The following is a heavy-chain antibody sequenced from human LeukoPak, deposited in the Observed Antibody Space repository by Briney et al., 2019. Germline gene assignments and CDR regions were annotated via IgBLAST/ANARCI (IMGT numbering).Heavy chain of an antibody. CDR3: ARREYSNSDEFFQH. Sequence: SVKVSCTASGGTFSSYAISWVRQAPGQGLEWMGGIIPIFGTANYAQKFQGRVTITADESTSTAYLQWSSLKASDTAMYYCARREYSNSDEFFQHWGQGTLVTVSS. CDR2: IIPIFGTA. J-gene: IGHJ1*01. CDR1: GGTFSSYA. D-gene: IGHD6-13*01. V-gene: IGHV1-69*13.